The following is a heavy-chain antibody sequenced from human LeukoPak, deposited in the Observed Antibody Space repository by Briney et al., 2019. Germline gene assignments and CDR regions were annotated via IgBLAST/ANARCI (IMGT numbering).Heavy chain of an antibody. D-gene: IGHD6-19*01. V-gene: IGHV3-64D*09. CDR2: ISTIGGST. CDR1: GFTFSYYA. Sequence: GGSLRLSCSASGFTFSYYAMHWVRQAPGKGLEYVSAISTIGGSTFYADSVKGRFTISRDNSKNTLYLQMSSLRAEDTAVYYCARSNSSGWSNWLDPWGQGIPVTVSS. J-gene: IGHJ5*02. CDR3: ARSNSSGWSNWLDP.